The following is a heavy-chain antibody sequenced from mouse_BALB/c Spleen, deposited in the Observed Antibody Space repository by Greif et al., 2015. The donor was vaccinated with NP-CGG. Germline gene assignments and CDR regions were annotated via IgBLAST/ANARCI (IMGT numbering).Heavy chain of an antibody. CDR3: ARDYYGSSSFAY. J-gene: IGHJ3*01. CDR2: INPGSGGT. CDR1: GYAFTNYL. Sequence: QVQLKQSGAELVRPGTSVKVSCKASGYAFTNYLIEWVKQRPGQGLEWIGVINPGSGGTNYNEKFKGKATLTADKSSSTAYMQLSSLTSDDSAVYFCARDYYGSSSFAYWGQGTLVTVSA. D-gene: IGHD1-1*01. V-gene: IGHV1-54*03.